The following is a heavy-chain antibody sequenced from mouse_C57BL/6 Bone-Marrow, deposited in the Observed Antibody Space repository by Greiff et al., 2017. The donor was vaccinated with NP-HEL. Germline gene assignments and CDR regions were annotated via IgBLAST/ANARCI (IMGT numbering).Heavy chain of an antibody. CDR1: GYTFTSYT. V-gene: IGHV1-4*01. CDR2: INPSSGYT. D-gene: IGHD1-1*01. J-gene: IGHJ3*01. CDR3: ARPPTYYYGSRGFAY. Sequence: VQLQQSGAELARPGASVKMSCKASGYTFTSYTMHWVKQRPGQGLEWIGYINPSSGYTKSNQKFKDKATLTADKSSSTAYMQLSSLTSEDSAVYYCARPPTYYYGSRGFAYWGQGTLVTVSA.